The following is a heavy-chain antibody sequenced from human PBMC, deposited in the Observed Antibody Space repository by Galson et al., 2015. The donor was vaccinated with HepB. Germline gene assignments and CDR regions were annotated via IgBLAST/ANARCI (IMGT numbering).Heavy chain of an antibody. CDR3: ARENGRQLPLDY. V-gene: IGHV3-21*01. D-gene: IGHD2-2*01. CDR1: GFRPSSYS. CDR2: IHSSGFYK. Sequence: SLRLSCAASGFRPSSYSMNWVRQAPGKGLEWVSSIHSSGFYKYYAGSVKGRFTISRDNARNSLYLQMSSLRVEDTAVYYCARENGRQLPLDYWGQGTLVTVSS. J-gene: IGHJ4*02.